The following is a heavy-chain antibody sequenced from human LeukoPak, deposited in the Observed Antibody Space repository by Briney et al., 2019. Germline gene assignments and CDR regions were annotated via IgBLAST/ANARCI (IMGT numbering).Heavy chain of an antibody. CDR3: ARGPTISETGYFDY. D-gene: IGHD1-1*01. Sequence: SETLSLTCAVYGGSFSTYYWSWIRQSPGKGLEWIAEVNHRGDTNYNPSVKSRVTISVDTSKSQFSLKVSSLTAADTAVYYCARGPTISETGYFDYWGQGTLVTVSS. CDR2: VNHRGDT. J-gene: IGHJ4*03. CDR1: GGSFSTYY. V-gene: IGHV4-34*01.